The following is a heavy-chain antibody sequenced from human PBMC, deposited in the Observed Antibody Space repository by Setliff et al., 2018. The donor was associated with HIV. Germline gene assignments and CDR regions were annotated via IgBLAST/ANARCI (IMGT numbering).Heavy chain of an antibody. CDR3: ATLVGTNGVVWFDP. CDR1: GYIFTNYW. D-gene: IGHD1-26*01. V-gene: IGHV5-51*01. J-gene: IGHJ5*01. Sequence: GESLKISCKASGYIFTNYWIGWVRQMPGKGLEWIGVIYPGDSAIRYSPSFQGQVTISADESTYTAYLQWSSLKASDTAMYYCATLVGTNGVVWFDPWGQGTLVTV. CDR2: IYPGDSAI.